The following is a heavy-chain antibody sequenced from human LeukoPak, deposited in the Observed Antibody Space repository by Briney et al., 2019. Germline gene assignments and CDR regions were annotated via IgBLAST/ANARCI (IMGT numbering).Heavy chain of an antibody. CDR3: ARAYWGRDAFDI. D-gene: IGHD2-8*02. V-gene: IGHV1-2*02. CDR1: GYTFTVYY. CDR2: INPNSGAT. Sequence: ASVTVSCTASGYTFTVYYMHWVRQATGQGLEWMGWINPNSGATNYAQKFQGRVTMTRDTSISTAYMELSRLRSDDTAVFYCARAYWGRDAFDIWGQGTMVTVSS. J-gene: IGHJ3*02.